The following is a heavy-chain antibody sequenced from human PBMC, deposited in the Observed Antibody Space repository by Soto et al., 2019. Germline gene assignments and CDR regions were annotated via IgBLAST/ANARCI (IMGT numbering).Heavy chain of an antibody. CDR1: GGTFSTHA. V-gene: IGHV1-69*13. J-gene: IGHJ6*02. CDR2: IIPISGTT. Sequence: SVKASCKASGGTFSTHAIIWVRQAPGHGLEWMGGIIPISGTTYYTQKFQGRVTITADEPTSTAFMELSSLKSDDTAVFYCARGYCSGGNCYSGMDVWGQGTMVTVSS. CDR3: ARGYCSGGNCYSGMDV. D-gene: IGHD2-15*01.